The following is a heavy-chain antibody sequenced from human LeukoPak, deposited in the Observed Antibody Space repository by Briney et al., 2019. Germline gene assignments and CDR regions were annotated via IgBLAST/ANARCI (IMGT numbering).Heavy chain of an antibody. V-gene: IGHV1-18*01. CDR3: ARTPTIPTRLWEGYNWLDP. J-gene: IGHJ5*02. CDR1: GYNYDRFD. Sequence: ASVKVSCKASGYNYDRFDINWVRQAPGQGLEWVGWISGYKGETKYAQKFQGRVTMTTDTSTTTVSMELRSLTPDDTAVYFCARTPTIPTRLWEGYNWLDPWGQGTLVTVSS. D-gene: IGHD2-2*02. CDR2: ISGYKGET.